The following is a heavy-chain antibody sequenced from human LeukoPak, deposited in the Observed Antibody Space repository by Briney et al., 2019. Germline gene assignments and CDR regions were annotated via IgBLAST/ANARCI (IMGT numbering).Heavy chain of an antibody. J-gene: IGHJ4*02. D-gene: IGHD6-6*01. Sequence: PSETLSLTCTVSGGSISSGSYYWSWIRQPAGKGLEWIGRIYTSGSTNYNPSLKSRVTISVDTSKNQFSLKLSSVTAADTAVYYCARIAARAFDYWGQGTLATVSS. CDR1: GGSISSGSYY. CDR2: IYTSGST. V-gene: IGHV4-61*02. CDR3: ARIAARAFDY.